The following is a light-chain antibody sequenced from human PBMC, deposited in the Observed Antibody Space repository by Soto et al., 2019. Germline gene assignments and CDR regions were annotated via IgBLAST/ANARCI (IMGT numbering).Light chain of an antibody. Sequence: EIVMTQSPATLSVSPGEGATLSCRASQTISNTLAWYQVKPGQSPRLLIYDASTRATGIPDRFSGSGTGTDFILTISRLQSEDFALYYCQQYNNRPPTFGQGTKVEIK. CDR1: QTISNT. V-gene: IGKV3-15*01. CDR2: DAS. CDR3: QQYNNRPPT. J-gene: IGKJ1*01.